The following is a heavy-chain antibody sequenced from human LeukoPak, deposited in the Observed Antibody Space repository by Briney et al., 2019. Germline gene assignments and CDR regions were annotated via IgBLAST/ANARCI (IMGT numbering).Heavy chain of an antibody. CDR1: GFTFSNAW. J-gene: IGHJ4*02. D-gene: IGHD2-15*01. CDR3: TTDRSGYCSGGSCYPADY. V-gene: IGHV3-15*01. Sequence: GGSLRLSCAASGFTFSNAWMSWVCQAPGKGLEWVGRIKSKTDGGTTDYAAPVKGRFTISRDDSKNTLYLQMNSLKTEDTAVYYCTTDRSGYCSGGSCYPADYWGQGTLVTVSS. CDR2: IKSKTDGGTT.